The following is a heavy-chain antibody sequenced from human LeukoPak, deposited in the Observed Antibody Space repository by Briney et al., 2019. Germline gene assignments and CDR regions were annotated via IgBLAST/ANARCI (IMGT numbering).Heavy chain of an antibody. CDR3: ARALETFYFFDRSGPFDY. Sequence: GASVKVSCKASRYTFTGYYMHWVRQAPGQGLEWMGWINPNSGGTNFAQKFQGRVTMTRDTSISTAYMELTRLRSDDTAVYYCARALETFYFFDRSGPFDYWGQGTLVTVSS. D-gene: IGHD3-22*01. J-gene: IGHJ4*02. V-gene: IGHV1-2*02. CDR2: INPNSGGT. CDR1: RYTFTGYY.